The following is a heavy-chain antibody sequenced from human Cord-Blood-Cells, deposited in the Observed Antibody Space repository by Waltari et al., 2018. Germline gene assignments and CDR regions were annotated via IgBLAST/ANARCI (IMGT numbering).Heavy chain of an antibody. Sequence: QLQLQESGPGLVKPSETLSLTCTVSGGSISSSSYYWGWIRQPPGKGLEWIGSIYYSGSTYSNPSLKSRVTISVDTSKNQFSLKLSSVTAADTAVYYCARQLWFGELLFDAFDIWGQGTMVTVSS. CDR1: GGSISSSSYY. CDR2: IYYSGST. J-gene: IGHJ3*02. V-gene: IGHV4-39*01. CDR3: ARQLWFGELLFDAFDI. D-gene: IGHD3-10*01.